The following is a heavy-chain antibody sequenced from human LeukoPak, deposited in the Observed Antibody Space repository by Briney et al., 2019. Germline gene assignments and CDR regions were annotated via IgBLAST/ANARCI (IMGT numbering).Heavy chain of an antibody. V-gene: IGHV1-2*02. D-gene: IGHD1-1*01. J-gene: IGHJ5*02. CDR3: ARAGVYNWNQNWFDP. CDR2: INPNSGGT. Sequence: ASVKVSCKASGYTFTGYYMHWVRQAPGQGLEWMGWINPNSGGTNYAQKFQGRVTMTRDTSISTAYMELSRLRSDDTAVYYCARAGVYNWNQNWFDPWGQGTLVTVSS. CDR1: GYTFTGYY.